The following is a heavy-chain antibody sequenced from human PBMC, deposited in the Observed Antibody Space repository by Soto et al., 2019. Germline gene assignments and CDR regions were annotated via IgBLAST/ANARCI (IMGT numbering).Heavy chain of an antibody. CDR1: GFTFNNYG. Sequence: QVQLVESGGGVVQPGRSLRLSCAASGFTFNNYGMHWVRQAPGKGPEWVAVMSDDGSNDIYADSVKGRFTISRDNSKNMLYLQMNSLRAEGTAVYYCAKDRGSGSYYTFDYWGQGTLVTVSS. D-gene: IGHD1-26*01. CDR3: AKDRGSGSYYTFDY. CDR2: MSDDGSND. V-gene: IGHV3-30*18. J-gene: IGHJ4*02.